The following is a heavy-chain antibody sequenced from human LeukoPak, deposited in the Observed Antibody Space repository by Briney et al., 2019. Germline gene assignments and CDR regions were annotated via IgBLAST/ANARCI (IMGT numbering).Heavy chain of an antibody. V-gene: IGHV4-61*01. D-gene: IGHD3-22*01. CDR2: IYYSGST. Sequence: SETLSLTCTVSGGSLSSSSYYWGWIRQPPGKGLEWIGYIYYSGSTNYNPSLKSRVTISVDTSKNQFSLKLSSVTAADTAVYYCARDAGDYYDNSGFHWYFDLWGRGTLVTVSS. CDR3: ARDAGDYYDNSGFHWYFDL. CDR1: GGSLSSSSYY. J-gene: IGHJ2*01.